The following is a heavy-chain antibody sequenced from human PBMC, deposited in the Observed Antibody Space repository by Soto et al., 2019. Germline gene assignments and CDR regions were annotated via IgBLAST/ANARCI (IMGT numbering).Heavy chain of an antibody. V-gene: IGHV3-53*02. J-gene: IGHJ4*02. D-gene: IGHD1-26*01. CDR3: ASSSKALGRGVYVGSPDY. CDR1: GFTVSSSY. CDR2: IYADSGT. Sequence: EVQLVETGGGLIQPGGSLRLSCAVSGFTVSSSYMSWVRQTPQKGLEWISIIYADSGTFYADSVKGRFTISRDTPKNILSLQMNSLRAEETAVYYCASSSKALGRGVYVGSPDYWGQGTLVTVSS.